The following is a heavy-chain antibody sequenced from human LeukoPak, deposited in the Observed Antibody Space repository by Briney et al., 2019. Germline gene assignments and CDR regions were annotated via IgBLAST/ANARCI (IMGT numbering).Heavy chain of an antibody. CDR2: IYPGDSDT. V-gene: IGHV5-51*01. J-gene: IGHJ6*02. CDR3: ARQGTMIPPYYYGMDV. D-gene: IGHD3-22*01. Sequence: LGESLKISCKGSGYSLTSYWIGWVRQMPGKGLEWMGIIYPGDSDTRYSPSFQGQVTISADKSISTAYLQWSSLKASDTAMYYCARQGTMIPPYYYGMDVWGQGTTVTVSS. CDR1: GYSLTSYW.